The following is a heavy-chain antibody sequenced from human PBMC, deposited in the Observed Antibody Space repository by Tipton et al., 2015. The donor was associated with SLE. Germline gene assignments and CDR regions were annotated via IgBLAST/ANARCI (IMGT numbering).Heavy chain of an antibody. J-gene: IGHJ4*02. Sequence: LRLSCTVSGGSISSSSYYWGWIRQPPGKGLEWIGSIYYTGSTYYNPSLKSRVTISVDTSKNQFSLKLSSVTAADTAVYYCASKDIVATIDYWGQGTLVTVSS. CDR2: IYYTGST. V-gene: IGHV4-39*01. CDR3: ASKDIVATIDY. D-gene: IGHD5-12*01. CDR1: GGSISSSSYY.